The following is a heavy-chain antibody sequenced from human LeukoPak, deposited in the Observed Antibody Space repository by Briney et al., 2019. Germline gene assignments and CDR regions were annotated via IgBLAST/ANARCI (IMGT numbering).Heavy chain of an antibody. Sequence: SGTLSLTCAVSGGSISSSNWWSWVRQSPGKGLEWIWEIYYSGNTNYNPSLKSRVTISVDTSKNQFSLKLGSVTAADTAVYYCAREEAVGSGSFDYWGRGTLVTVSS. CDR1: GGSISSSNW. CDR3: AREEAVGSGSFDY. D-gene: IGHD1-26*01. V-gene: IGHV4-4*02. CDR2: IYYSGNT. J-gene: IGHJ4*02.